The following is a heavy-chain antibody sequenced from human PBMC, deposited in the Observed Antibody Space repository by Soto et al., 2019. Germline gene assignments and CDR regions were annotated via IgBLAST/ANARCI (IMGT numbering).Heavy chain of an antibody. D-gene: IGHD3-3*01. V-gene: IGHV3-30-3*01. J-gene: IGHJ6*02. CDR1: GFTFSSYA. CDR3: ARDRAYDFWSGYLPYYYGMDV. CDR2: ISYDGSNK. Sequence: VQLVESGGGVVQPGRSLRLSCAASGFTFSSYAMHWVRQAPGKGLEWVAVISYDGSNKYYADSVKGRFTISRDNSKNTLYLEMNSLRAEDTAVYYCARDRAYDFWSGYLPYYYGMDVWGQGTTVTVSS.